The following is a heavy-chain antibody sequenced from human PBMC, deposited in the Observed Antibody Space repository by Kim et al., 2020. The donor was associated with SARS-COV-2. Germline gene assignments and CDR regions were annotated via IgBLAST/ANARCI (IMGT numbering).Heavy chain of an antibody. CDR2: IIPIFGTG. CDR1: GGTFSSYA. CDR3: ARETSRFYGSGSYRVTGMASDAFDI. J-gene: IGHJ3*02. V-gene: IGHV1-69*13. D-gene: IGHD3-10*01. Sequence: SVKVSCKASGGTFSSYAISWVRQAPGQGLEWMGGIIPIFGTGNYAQKFQGRVTITADESTSTAYMELSSLRSEDTAVYYCARETSRFYGSGSYRVTGMASDAFDIWGQGTMVTVSS.